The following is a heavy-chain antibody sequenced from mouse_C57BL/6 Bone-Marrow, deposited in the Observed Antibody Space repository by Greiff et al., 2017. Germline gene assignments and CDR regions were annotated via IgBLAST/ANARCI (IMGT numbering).Heavy chain of an antibody. V-gene: IGHV1-26*01. Sequence: EVQLQQPGPELVKPGASVKISCKASGYTFTDYYMYWVKQSHGKSLEWIGDIYPYNGGPSYNQKFKGKATLTVDKSSSTASMALRSLTSEDSAVYYCARCLIYCYSSSHFDYWGQGTTLTVSS. J-gene: IGHJ2*01. CDR3: ARCLIYCYSSSHFDY. D-gene: IGHD1-1*01. CDR2: IYPYNGGP. CDR1: GYTFTDYY.